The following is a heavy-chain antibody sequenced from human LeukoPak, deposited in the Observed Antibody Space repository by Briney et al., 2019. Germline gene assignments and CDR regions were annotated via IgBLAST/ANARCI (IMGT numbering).Heavy chain of an antibody. J-gene: IGHJ4*02. CDR2: IYYSGST. CDR1: GGSISSYY. D-gene: IGHD2-2*01. CDR3: AREVVAFDY. V-gene: IGHV4-59*01. Sequence: SETPSLTCTVSGGSISSYYWSWLRQPPGKGLEWIGYIYYSGSTNYNPSLKSRVTISVDTSKNQFSLKLSSVTAADTAVYYCAREVVAFDYWGQGTLVTVSS.